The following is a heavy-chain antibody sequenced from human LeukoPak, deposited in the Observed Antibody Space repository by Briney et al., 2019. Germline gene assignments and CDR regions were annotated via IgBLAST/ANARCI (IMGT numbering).Heavy chain of an antibody. Sequence: PGGSLRLSCAASGFTFSSYGMSWVRQAPGKGLEWVSAISGSGGSTYYADSVKGRFTISRDNSKNTLYLQMNSLRAEDTAVYYCAKSGYYYGSGTTPVVDYWGQGTLVTVSS. CDR3: AKSGYYYGSGTTPVVDY. CDR1: GFTFSSYG. V-gene: IGHV3-23*01. CDR2: ISGSGGST. J-gene: IGHJ4*02. D-gene: IGHD3-10*01.